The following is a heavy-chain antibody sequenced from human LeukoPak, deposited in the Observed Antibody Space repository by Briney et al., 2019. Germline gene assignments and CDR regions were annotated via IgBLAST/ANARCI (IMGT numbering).Heavy chain of an antibody. CDR3: ATRIAAGGLFFFDY. CDR2: IHTNDKT. V-gene: IGHV3-53*01. CDR1: GFIVNGKY. J-gene: IGHJ4*02. Sequence: PGGSLRLSCAASGFIVNGKYMSWVRQAPGKGLEWVSGIHTNDKTYYADSVKGRFTISRDNSKNTLFLQMNTLRAEDTAVYYCATRIAAGGLFFFDYWGQGTLVTVSP. D-gene: IGHD6-13*01.